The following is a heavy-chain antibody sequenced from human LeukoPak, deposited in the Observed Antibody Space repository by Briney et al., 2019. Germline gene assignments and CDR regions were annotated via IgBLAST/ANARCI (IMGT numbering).Heavy chain of an antibody. J-gene: IGHJ5*02. CDR1: GYSISSGYY. D-gene: IGHD3-9*01. Sequence: PSEALSLTCTVSGYSISSGYYWGWIRQPPGKGLEWIGSIYHSGSTYYNPSLKSRVTISVDASKNQFSLKLSSVTAADTAVYYCARQAYYDILTAYYMGYWFDPWVQGTLVTVSS. CDR2: IYHSGST. V-gene: IGHV4-38-2*02. CDR3: ARQAYYDILTAYYMGYWFDP.